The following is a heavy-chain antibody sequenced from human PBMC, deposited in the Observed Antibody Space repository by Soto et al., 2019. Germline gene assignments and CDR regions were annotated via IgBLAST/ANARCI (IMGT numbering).Heavy chain of an antibody. CDR3: ARDQGIAARPHYYYYGMDV. CDR1: GFTVSSNY. D-gene: IGHD6-6*01. V-gene: IGHV3-53*01. J-gene: IGHJ6*02. Sequence: GGSLRLSCAASGFTVSSNYMSWVRQAPGKGLEWVSVIYSGGSTYYADSVKGRFTISRDNSKNTLYLQMNSLRAEDTAVYYCARDQGIAARPHYYYYGMDVWGQGTTVTVSS. CDR2: IYSGGST.